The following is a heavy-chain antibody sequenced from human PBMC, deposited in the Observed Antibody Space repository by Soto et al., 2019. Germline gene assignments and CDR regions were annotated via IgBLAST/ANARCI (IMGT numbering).Heavy chain of an antibody. CDR2: ISYDGSNK. CDR1: GFTFRSYG. V-gene: IGHV3-30*18. D-gene: IGHD3-3*01. J-gene: IGHJ4*02. Sequence: QVQLVESGGGVVQPGRSLRLSCAASGFTFRSYGMHWVRQGPGKGLEWVAVISYDGSNKYYEDSVKGRITISRDNSKNTLYLQMNSLRPEDTAVYYCVKDGGIFGAPSSLDYWGQGTLVTVSS. CDR3: VKDGGIFGAPSSLDY.